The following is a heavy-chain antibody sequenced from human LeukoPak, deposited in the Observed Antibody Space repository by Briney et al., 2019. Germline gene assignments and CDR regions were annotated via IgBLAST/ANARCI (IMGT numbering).Heavy chain of an antibody. CDR2: IYYSGST. D-gene: IGHD2-21*01. V-gene: IGHV4-30-4*01. CDR3: ARVSYCGGDCYLGYEYFQH. CDR1: GFTFSSYAMH. Sequence: LRLSCAASGFTFSSYAMHWVRQAPGKGLEWIGYIYYSGSTYYNPSLKSRVTISVDTSKNQFSLKLSSVTAADTAVYYCARVSYCGGDCYLGYEYFQHWGQGTLVTVSS. J-gene: IGHJ1*01.